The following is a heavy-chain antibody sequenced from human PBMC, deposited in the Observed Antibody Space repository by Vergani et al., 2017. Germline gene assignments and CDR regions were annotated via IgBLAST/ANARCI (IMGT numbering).Heavy chain of an antibody. Sequence: QVQLQESGPGLVKPSQTLSLTCSVSGYSISSGVYYWDWIRQHPGKGLEWIGYIYSTVSTHHNPSLRRRLNMSVDTSTNQFSLKLNSVTAADTAMYYCARMGGYDEGDAFRIGYFDSWGPGILVTVSS. CDR2: IYSTVST. D-gene: IGHD3-22*01. CDR1: GYSISSGVYY. J-gene: IGHJ4*02. CDR3: ARMGGYDEGDAFRIGYFDS. V-gene: IGHV4-31*03.